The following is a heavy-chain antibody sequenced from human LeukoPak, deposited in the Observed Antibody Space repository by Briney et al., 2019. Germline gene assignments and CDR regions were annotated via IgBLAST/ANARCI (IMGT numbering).Heavy chain of an antibody. CDR2: IYSGGST. Sequence: GGSLRLSCAASGFTVSSNYMSWVRQAPGKGLEWVSVIYSGGSTYYADSVKGRFTISRDNSKNTMSLQMNSLRVEDTAIYYCARDLDWLAFDYWGQGTPVTVSS. CDR3: ARDLDWLAFDY. D-gene: IGHD3-3*01. J-gene: IGHJ4*02. CDR1: GFTVSSNY. V-gene: IGHV3-53*01.